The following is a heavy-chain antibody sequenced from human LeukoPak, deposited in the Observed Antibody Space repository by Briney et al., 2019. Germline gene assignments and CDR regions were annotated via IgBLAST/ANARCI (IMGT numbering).Heavy chain of an antibody. Sequence: GGLLRRSCAPTELTFSSYGMHWVRQAPGKGLEWVAVIWYDGSNKHYADSVKGRFTISRDNSKNTLYLQINSLRAEDTAVYYCAKKYCSGGSCYSDPIDYWGQGTLVTVSS. CDR3: AKKYCSGGSCYSDPIDY. CDR2: IWYDGSNK. D-gene: IGHD2-15*01. V-gene: IGHV3-33*06. J-gene: IGHJ4*02. CDR1: ELTFSSYG.